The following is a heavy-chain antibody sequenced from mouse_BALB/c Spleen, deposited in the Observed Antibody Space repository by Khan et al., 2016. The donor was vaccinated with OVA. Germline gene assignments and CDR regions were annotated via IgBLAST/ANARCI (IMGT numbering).Heavy chain of an antibody. CDR3: ASSGTKSTVVVTDFDF. CDR2: IKYNGST. J-gene: IGHJ2*01. D-gene: IGHD1-1*01. Sequence: EVQLQESGPGLVKPSQSLSLTCTVTGYAITSDYAWNWIRQFPGNKLEWMGYIKYNGSTSYNPSLKSRISIPRDTSKNQFFLQLKSVTSEEIDTYYCASSGTKSTVVVTDFDFWGQGTTLTVSS. V-gene: IGHV3-2*02. CDR1: GYAITSDYA.